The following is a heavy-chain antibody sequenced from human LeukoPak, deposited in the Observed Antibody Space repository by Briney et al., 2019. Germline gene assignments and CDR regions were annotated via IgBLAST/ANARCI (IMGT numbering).Heavy chain of an antibody. J-gene: IGHJ3*02. CDR3: ARVDVQAGGYCSSTSCYDSSSAFDI. Sequence: GASVKVSCKASGYTFTGYYMHWVRQAPGQGLEWMGWINPNSGGTNYAQKFQGRVTMTRDTSISTAYMELSRLRSDDTAVYYCARVDVQAGGYCSSTSCYDSSSAFDIWGQGTMVIVSS. D-gene: IGHD2-2*01. V-gene: IGHV1-2*02. CDR2: INPNSGGT. CDR1: GYTFTGYY.